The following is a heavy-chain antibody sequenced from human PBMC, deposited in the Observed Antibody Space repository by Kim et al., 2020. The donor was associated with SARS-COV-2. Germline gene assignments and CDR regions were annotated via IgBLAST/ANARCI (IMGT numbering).Heavy chain of an antibody. Sequence: GGSLRLSCVTSGFTFDDYAMHWVRQVPGKGLEWVSSISWDSSRIAYADSVKGRFIVSRDNTRNSLYLQMSSLRAGHTALYYCAKDSAMNSVYFFDYWGRG. J-gene: IGHJ4*02. CDR3: AKDSAMNSVYFFDY. CDR1: GFTFDDYA. CDR2: ISWDSSRI. V-gene: IGHV3-9*01.